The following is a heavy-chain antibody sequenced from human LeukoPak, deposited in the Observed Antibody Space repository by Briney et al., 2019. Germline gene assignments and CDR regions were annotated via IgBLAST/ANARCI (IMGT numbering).Heavy chain of an antibody. V-gene: IGHV3-53*01. CDR3: ARDNSPSDGYILFDD. CDR2: IYPNGYT. J-gene: IGHJ5*02. D-gene: IGHD5-24*01. Sequence: GGSLRLSCAASGFTVSGNYMNWVRQAPGKGLEWVSIIYPNGYTYYADSVKGRFTISRDNSKNTLYLQMNSLRAEDTALYFCARDNSPSDGYILFDDRGQGTLVTVSS. CDR1: GFTVSGNY.